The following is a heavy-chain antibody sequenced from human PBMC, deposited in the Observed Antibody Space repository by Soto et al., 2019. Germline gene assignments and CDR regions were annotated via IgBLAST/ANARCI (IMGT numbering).Heavy chain of an antibody. V-gene: IGHV1-2*02. CDR3: AREGSWHPSAFDY. D-gene: IGHD6-13*01. CDR2: INPNSGGT. CDR1: GYTFTGYY. J-gene: IGHJ4*02. Sequence: GASVKVSCKASGYTFTGYYMHWVRQAPGQGLEWMGWINPNSGGTNYAQKFQGRVTMTRDTSISTAYMELSRLRSDDTAVYYCAREGSWHPSAFDYWGQGTLVTVSS.